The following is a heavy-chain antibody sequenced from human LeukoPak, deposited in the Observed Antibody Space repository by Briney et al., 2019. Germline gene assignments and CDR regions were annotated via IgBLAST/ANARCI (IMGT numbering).Heavy chain of an antibody. CDR2: ISGSGGST. J-gene: IGHJ1*01. CDR3: AKEHYYDSSGYPEYFQH. D-gene: IGHD3-22*01. V-gene: IGHV3-23*01. Sequence: GGSLRLSCAASGFTFSSYAMSWVRQAPGKGLEWVSAISGSGGSTYCADSVKGRFTISRDNSKNTLYLQMNSLRAEDTAVYYCAKEHYYDSSGYPEYFQHWGQGTLVTVSS. CDR1: GFTFSSYA.